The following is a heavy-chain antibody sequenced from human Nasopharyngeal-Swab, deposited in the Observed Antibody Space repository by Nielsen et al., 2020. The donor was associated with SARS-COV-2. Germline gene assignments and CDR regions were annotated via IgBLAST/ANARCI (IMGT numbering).Heavy chain of an antibody. V-gene: IGHV3-7*01. D-gene: IGHD3-10*01. Sequence: LSLTCAASGFTFSSYWMSWVRQAPGKGLEWVANIKQDGSEKYYVDSVKGRFTISRDNAKNSLYLQMNSLRAEDTAVYYCARKGSSRDGSYFDYWGQGTLVTVSS. CDR1: GFTFSSYW. J-gene: IGHJ4*02. CDR3: ARKGSSRDGSYFDY. CDR2: IKQDGSEK.